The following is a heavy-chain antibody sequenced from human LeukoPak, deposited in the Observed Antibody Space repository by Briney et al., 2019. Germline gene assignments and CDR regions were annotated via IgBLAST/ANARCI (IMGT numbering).Heavy chain of an antibody. J-gene: IGHJ4*02. CDR1: GGSISSGGYY. D-gene: IGHD2-15*01. Sequence: SQTLSLTCTVSGGSISSGGYYWSWIRQHPGKGLEWIGYIYYSGSTYYNPSLKSRVTISVDTSKNQFSLKLSSVTAADTAVYYCARDGGYCSGGSRYSVIDYWGQGTLVTVSS. CDR2: IYYSGST. CDR3: ARDGGYCSGGSRYSVIDY. V-gene: IGHV4-31*03.